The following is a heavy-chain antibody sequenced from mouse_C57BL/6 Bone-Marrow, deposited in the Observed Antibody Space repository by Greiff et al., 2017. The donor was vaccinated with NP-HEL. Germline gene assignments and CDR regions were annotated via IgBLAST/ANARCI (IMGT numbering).Heavy chain of an antibody. Sequence: VQLQQSGAELARPGASVKLSCKASGYTFTSYGISWVKQRTGQGLEWIGEIYPRSGNTYYNEKFKGKATLTADESSSTAYMELRSLTSEDSAVYFCARMGLYYGSSYRFAYWGQGTLVTVSA. J-gene: IGHJ3*01. D-gene: IGHD1-1*01. CDR3: ARMGLYYGSSYRFAY. CDR2: IYPRSGNT. CDR1: GYTFTSYG. V-gene: IGHV1-81*01.